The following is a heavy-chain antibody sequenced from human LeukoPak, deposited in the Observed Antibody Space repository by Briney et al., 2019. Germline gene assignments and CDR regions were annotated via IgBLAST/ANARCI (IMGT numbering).Heavy chain of an antibody. V-gene: IGHV4-4*07. Sequence: SETLSLTCTVSGDSISIYYWSWIRQPAGKGLEWIGRISTSGGTNYNPSLKSRVNMSVDTSKNQFFLKLSSVTAADTAVYYCARSGIAAGGRYYYYYMDVWGKGSTVTVSS. CDR3: ARSGIAAGGRYYYYYMDV. CDR2: ISTSGGT. J-gene: IGHJ6*03. D-gene: IGHD6-13*01. CDR1: GDSISIYY.